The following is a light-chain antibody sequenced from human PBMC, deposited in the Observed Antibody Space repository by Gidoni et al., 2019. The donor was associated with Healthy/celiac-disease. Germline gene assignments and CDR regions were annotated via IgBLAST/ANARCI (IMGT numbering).Light chain of an antibody. CDR2: GAS. Sequence: EIVLTQSPGTLSLSPGERATLPCRASQSVSSSYLAGYQQKPGQAPRLLIYGASSRATGIPDRFSGSGSGTDFTLTISRLEPEDVAVYYCQQYGSSPLYTFGQGTKLEIK. V-gene: IGKV3-20*01. J-gene: IGKJ2*01. CDR1: QSVSSSY. CDR3: QQYGSSPLYT.